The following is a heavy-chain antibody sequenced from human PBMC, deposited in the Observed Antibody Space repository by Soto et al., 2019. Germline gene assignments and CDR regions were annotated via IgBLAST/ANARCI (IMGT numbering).Heavy chain of an antibody. V-gene: IGHV1-18*01. CDR3: ARGGHYDFWSGYYTPRSDYYYYGMDV. Sequence: ASVKVSCKASGYTFTSYGISWVRQAPGQGLEWMGWISAYNGNTNYAQKLQGRVTMTTDTSTNTAYMELRSLRSDDTAVYYCARGGHYDFWSGYYTPRSDYYYYGMDVWGQGTTVTVSS. D-gene: IGHD3-3*01. CDR2: ISAYNGNT. J-gene: IGHJ6*02. CDR1: GYTFTSYG.